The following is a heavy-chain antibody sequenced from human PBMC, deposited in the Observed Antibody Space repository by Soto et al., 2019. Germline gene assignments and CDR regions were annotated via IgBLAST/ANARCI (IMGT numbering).Heavy chain of an antibody. V-gene: IGHV4-59*08. D-gene: IGHD2-15*01. Sequence: QVKLQDSGPGVVRPSETLSLTCTVSGASISSYYWTWVRQPPGKGLEWIGYMSNSGSTNYNPSFNSRVTMLLDTSKNPSSLKQPSVTAADTAVHYGVRHATDHRGNAEDWYFDLSCRDTLVT. CDR3: VRHATDHRGNAEDWYFDL. CDR2: MSNSGST. J-gene: IGHJ2*01. CDR1: GASISSYY.